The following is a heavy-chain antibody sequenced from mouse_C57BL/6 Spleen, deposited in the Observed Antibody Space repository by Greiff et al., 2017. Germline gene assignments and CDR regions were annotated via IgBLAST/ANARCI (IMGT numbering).Heavy chain of an antibody. Sequence: VQLQQPGAELVKPGASVKLSCKASGYTFTSYWMQWVKQRPGQGLEWIGEIDPSDSYTNYNQKFKGKATLTVDTSSSTAYMQLSSLTSEDSAVYYCAREGRYWGQGTTLTVSS. CDR2: IDPSDSYT. J-gene: IGHJ2*01. CDR3: AREGRY. CDR1: GYTFTSYW. D-gene: IGHD3-3*01. V-gene: IGHV1-50*01.